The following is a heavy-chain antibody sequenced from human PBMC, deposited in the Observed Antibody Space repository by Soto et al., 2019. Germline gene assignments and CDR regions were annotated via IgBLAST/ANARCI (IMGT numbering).Heavy chain of an antibody. CDR1: GYSFTSYW. CDR3: ARAGRSGSYWPYYYGMDV. CDR2: INPSGGST. D-gene: IGHD1-26*01. Sequence: PGESLKISCKGSGYSFTSYWSGWVRQAPGQGLEWMGIINPSGGSTSYAQKFQGRVTMTRDTSTSTVYMELSSLRSEDTAVYYCARAGRSGSYWPYYYGMDVWGQGTTVTVSS. J-gene: IGHJ6*02. V-gene: IGHV1-46*01.